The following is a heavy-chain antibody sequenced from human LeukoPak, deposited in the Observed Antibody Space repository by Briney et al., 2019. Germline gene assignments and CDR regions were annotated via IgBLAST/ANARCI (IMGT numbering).Heavy chain of an antibody. J-gene: IGHJ4*02. V-gene: IGHV3-11*01. CDR1: GFTFSDYY. Sequence: PGGSLRLSCAASGFTFSDYYMIWIRQAPGKALEWVSYISSSGSTIYYADSVKGRFTISRDNAKNSLYLQMNSLRAEDTAVYYCARAKLQYSSSWTDWGQGTLVTVSS. D-gene: IGHD6-13*01. CDR2: ISSSGSTI. CDR3: ARAKLQYSSSWTD.